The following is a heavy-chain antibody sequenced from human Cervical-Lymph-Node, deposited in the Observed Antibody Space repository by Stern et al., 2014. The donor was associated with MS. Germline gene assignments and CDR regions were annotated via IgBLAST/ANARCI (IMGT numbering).Heavy chain of an antibody. CDR3: ASSGRAARASQYYFDY. CDR1: GFTFSSYW. Sequence: EVQLVESGGGLVQPGGSLRLSCAASGFTFSSYWMHWVRQAPGKGLVWVSRINSDGSSTSYADSVKGRFTISRDNAKNTLYLQMNSLRAEDTAVYYCASSGRAARASQYYFDYWGQGTLVTVSS. V-gene: IGHV3-74*02. CDR2: INSDGSST. D-gene: IGHD6-6*01. J-gene: IGHJ4*02.